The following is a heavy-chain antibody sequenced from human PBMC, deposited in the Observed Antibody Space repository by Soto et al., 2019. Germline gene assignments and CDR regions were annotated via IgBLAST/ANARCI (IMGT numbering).Heavy chain of an antibody. Sequence: GGSLRLSCAASGFPLSTYGMTWVRQAPGKGLEWVSAITGTGGNTYYVDSVKGRFTSSRDNSKNMLYLQVNSLRVEDTAVYYCARIRGYWYGLDVWGQGTTVTVSS. V-gene: IGHV3-23*01. J-gene: IGHJ6*02. CDR2: ITGTGGNT. CDR1: GFPLSTYG. CDR3: ARIRGYWYGLDV.